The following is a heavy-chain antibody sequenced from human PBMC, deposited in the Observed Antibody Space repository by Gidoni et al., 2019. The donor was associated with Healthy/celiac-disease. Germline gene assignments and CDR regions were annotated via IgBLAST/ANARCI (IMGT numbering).Heavy chain of an antibody. V-gene: IGHV4-39*01. CDR1: GCPLSRSSYY. Sequence: QLQLQESGPGLVKPSEPLSLTCTASGCPLSRSSYYWGWSRQPPGKGLEWIGSIYYSGSTYYNPSLKSRVTISVDTSKNQFSLKLSSVTAADTAVYYCARHLSGSYGMDAFDIWGQGTMVTVSS. CDR2: IYYSGST. D-gene: IGHD3-10*01. J-gene: IGHJ3*02. CDR3: ARHLSGSYGMDAFDI.